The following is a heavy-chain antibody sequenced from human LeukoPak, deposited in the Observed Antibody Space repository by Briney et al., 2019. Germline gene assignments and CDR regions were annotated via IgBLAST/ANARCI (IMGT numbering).Heavy chain of an antibody. CDR3: ATPYYYGSGSYGY. CDR2: MNPNSGNT. CDR1: GYTFTSYD. Sequence: ASVKVSCKASGYTFTSYDINWVRQATGQGLEWMGWMNPNSGNTGYAQKFQGRVTMTRNTSISTAYMELSSLRSEGTAVYYCATPYYYGSGSYGYWGQGTLVTVSS. V-gene: IGHV1-8*01. J-gene: IGHJ4*02. D-gene: IGHD3-10*01.